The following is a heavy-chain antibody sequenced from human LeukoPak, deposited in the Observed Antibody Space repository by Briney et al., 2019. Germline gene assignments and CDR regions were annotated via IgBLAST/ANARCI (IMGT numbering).Heavy chain of an antibody. CDR3: ARETGSAVGSTDFDY. CDR2: ISYDGSNK. D-gene: IGHD4-17*01. J-gene: IGHJ4*02. CDR1: GFTFSSYA. V-gene: IGHV3-30-3*01. Sequence: GGSLRLSCAASGFTFSSYAMHWVRQAPGKGLEWVAVISYDGSNKYYADSVKGRFTISRDNSKNTLYLQMNSLRAEDTAVYYCARETGSAVGSTDFDYWGQGTLVTVSS.